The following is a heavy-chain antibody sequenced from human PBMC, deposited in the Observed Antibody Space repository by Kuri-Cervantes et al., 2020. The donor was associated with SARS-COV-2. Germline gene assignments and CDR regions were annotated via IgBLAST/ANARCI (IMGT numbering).Heavy chain of an antibody. D-gene: IGHD3-3*01. Sequence: GESLKISCAASGFTFEDYSMHWVRQAPGKALEWVSAISWNGGDTYYGDLAKGRFTISRDNSKDSLYLQMDSLRTEDTALYYCAKAETRVLEWLPLDYWGQGTVVTVSS. CDR2: ISWNGGDT. V-gene: IGHV3-43*01. J-gene: IGHJ4*02. CDR3: AKAETRVLEWLPLDY. CDR1: GFTFEDYS.